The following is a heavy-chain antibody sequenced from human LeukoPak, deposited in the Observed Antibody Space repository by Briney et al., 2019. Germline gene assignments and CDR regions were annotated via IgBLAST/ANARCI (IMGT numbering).Heavy chain of an antibody. D-gene: IGHD3-10*01. Sequence: SVKVSCKASGFTFTSSAMQWVRQARGQRLEWIGWIVVGSGNTNYAQKFQGRVTITADESTSTAYMELSSLRSEDTAVYYCARIGRGHYYGSGSYYNGGFDYWGQGTLVTVSS. J-gene: IGHJ4*02. CDR1: GFTFTSSA. CDR2: IVVGSGNT. V-gene: IGHV1-58*02. CDR3: ARIGRGHYYGSGSYYNGGFDY.